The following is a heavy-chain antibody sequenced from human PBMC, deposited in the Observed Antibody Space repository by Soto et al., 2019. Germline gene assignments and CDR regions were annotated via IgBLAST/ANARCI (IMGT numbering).Heavy chain of an antibody. D-gene: IGHD3-10*01. V-gene: IGHV1-69*12. CDR3: ARLWGIGEHAS. CDR1: GNTFKTYS. J-gene: IGHJ1*01. Sequence: QVQLVQSGAEVKKPGSSVKVSCKSSGNTFKTYSVSWVRQAPGQGLEWMGGIIPLFGKPNYAQKFQGRVTITADESTRTVCMALRRLRSEDTAAYYYARLWGIGEHASWGQGTGFPASS. CDR2: IIPLFGKP.